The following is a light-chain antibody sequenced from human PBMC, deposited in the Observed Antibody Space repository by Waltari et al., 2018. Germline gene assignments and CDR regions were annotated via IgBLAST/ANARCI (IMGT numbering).Light chain of an antibody. CDR3: QQYGSSPLS. J-gene: IGKJ4*01. Sequence: ESVLTQSPGPLSLSPGERAPPSCRASQRISSYLAWYQQKPGQAPRLLIYGGSSRATGIPDRFSGSGSGTDFTLTISRLEPEDFAVYYCQQYGSSPLSFGGGTKVEI. V-gene: IGKV3-20*01. CDR1: QRISSY. CDR2: GGS.